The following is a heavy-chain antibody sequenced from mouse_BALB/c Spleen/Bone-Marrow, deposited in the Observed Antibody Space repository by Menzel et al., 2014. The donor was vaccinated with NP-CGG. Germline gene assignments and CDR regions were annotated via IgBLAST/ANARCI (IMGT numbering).Heavy chain of an antibody. J-gene: IGHJ2*01. CDR3: ARLDYYGYLNC. CDR2: INPESRTI. D-gene: IGHD1-1*01. V-gene: IGHV4-1*02. Sequence: VQLKQSGGGLVQPGGSLKLSCAASGFDFSRYWMSWVRQAPGKGLEWIGEINPESRTINYSPSLKDKFIISRDNAKNTLYLRLNKVRSEDTALYYCARLDYYGYLNCWGQGTTLTVSS. CDR1: GFDFSRYW.